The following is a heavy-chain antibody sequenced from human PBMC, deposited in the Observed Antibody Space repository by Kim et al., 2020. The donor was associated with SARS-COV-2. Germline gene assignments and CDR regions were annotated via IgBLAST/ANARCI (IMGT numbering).Heavy chain of an antibody. CDR3: ARGRQDIVVVPAAMAYAFDI. J-gene: IGHJ3*02. CDR2: IKQDGSEK. V-gene: IGHV3-7*01. Sequence: GGSLRLSCAASGFTFSSYWMSWVRQAPGKGLEWVANIKQDGSEKYYVDSVKGRFTISRDNAKNSLYLQMNSLRAEDTAVYYCARGRQDIVVVPAAMAYAFDIWGQGTMVTVSS. D-gene: IGHD2-2*01. CDR1: GFTFSSYW.